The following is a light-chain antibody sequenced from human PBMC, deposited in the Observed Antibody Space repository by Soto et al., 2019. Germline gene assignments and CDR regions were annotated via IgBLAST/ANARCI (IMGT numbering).Light chain of an antibody. J-gene: IGLJ3*02. V-gene: IGLV1-47*01. Sequence: QSVLTQPPSASGTPGQRGTISCSGSSSNIGSNYVYRYQQLPGTAPKLLIYRNNQRPSGVPDRFSGSKSGTSASLAISGLRSEDEADYYCAAWDDSLSGLWVFGGGTQLTVL. CDR1: SSNIGSNY. CDR3: AAWDDSLSGLWV. CDR2: RNN.